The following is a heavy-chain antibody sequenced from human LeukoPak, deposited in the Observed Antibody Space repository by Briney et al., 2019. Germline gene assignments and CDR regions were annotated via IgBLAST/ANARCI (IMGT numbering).Heavy chain of an antibody. CDR2: IYTSGST. Sequence: SETLSLTCTVSGGSISSYYWSWIRQPPGKGLEWIGYIYTSGSTNYNPSLKSRVTISVDTSKNQFSLKLSSVTAADTAVYYCARHTGPVPATYYCYMDVWGKGTTVTVSS. D-gene: IGHD2-2*01. J-gene: IGHJ6*03. V-gene: IGHV4-4*09. CDR1: GGSISSYY. CDR3: ARHTGPVPATYYCYMDV.